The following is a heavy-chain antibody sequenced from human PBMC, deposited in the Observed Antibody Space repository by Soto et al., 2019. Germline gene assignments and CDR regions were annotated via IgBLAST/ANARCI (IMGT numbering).Heavy chain of an antibody. Sequence: GGSLRLSCAASGFTFSSYSMNWVRQAPGKGLEWVSSISSSSSYIYYADSVKGRFTISRDNAKNSLYLQMNSLRAEDTAVYYCARAAPRGGMQLVRYFDYWGQGTLVTVSS. CDR1: GFTFSSYS. V-gene: IGHV3-21*01. D-gene: IGHD6-6*01. CDR3: ARAAPRGGMQLVRYFDY. CDR2: ISSSSSYI. J-gene: IGHJ4*02.